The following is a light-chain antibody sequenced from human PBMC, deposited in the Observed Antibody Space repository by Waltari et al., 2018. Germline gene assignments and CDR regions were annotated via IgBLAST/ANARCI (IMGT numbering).Light chain of an antibody. J-gene: IGLJ3*02. Sequence: QAEVTQEPSLTVSPGGTVTLTCGSSTGAVTSTHHPYWVLQKPGQVPRTLIYDTDNKHSWTPARFSVSLLVGKAALTLSGAQPEDEAVYYCLLSFYDIRAFGGGTKLTVL. CDR3: LLSFYDIRA. CDR2: DTD. V-gene: IGLV7-46*01. CDR1: TGAVTSTHH.